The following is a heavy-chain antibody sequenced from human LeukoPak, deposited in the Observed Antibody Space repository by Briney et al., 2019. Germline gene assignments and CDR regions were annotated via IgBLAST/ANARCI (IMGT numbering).Heavy chain of an antibody. CDR2: IYYSGST. Sequence: PSETLSLTCTVSGGPISSYYWSWIRQPPGKGLEWIGYIYYSGSTNYNPSLKSRVTISVDTSKNQFSLKLSSVTAADTAVYYCARIDYDSSGYFQDAFDIWGQGTMVTVSS. V-gene: IGHV4-59*01. CDR1: GGPISSYY. D-gene: IGHD3-22*01. J-gene: IGHJ3*02. CDR3: ARIDYDSSGYFQDAFDI.